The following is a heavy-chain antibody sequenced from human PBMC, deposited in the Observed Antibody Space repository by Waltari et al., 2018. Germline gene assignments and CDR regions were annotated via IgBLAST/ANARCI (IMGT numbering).Heavy chain of an antibody. D-gene: IGHD6-13*01. CDR3: ARSSSWSPSFDY. Sequence: QLQLQESGPGLVKPSETLSLTCTVSGGSIRSSSYYWGWMRQPPGKGLEWIGSIYYRGSTYYNPSLKSRVTISVDTSKNQFSLKLSSVTAADTAVYYCARSSSWSPSFDYWGQGTLVTVSS. J-gene: IGHJ4*02. CDR1: GGSIRSSSYY. V-gene: IGHV4-39*01. CDR2: IYYRGST.